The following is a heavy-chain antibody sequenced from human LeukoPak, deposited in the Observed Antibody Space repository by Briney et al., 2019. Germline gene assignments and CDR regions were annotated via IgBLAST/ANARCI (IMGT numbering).Heavy chain of an antibody. CDR2: ISGSGGST. V-gene: IGHV3-23*01. CDR3: AKAYFATVRGPFDY. D-gene: IGHD3-10*01. J-gene: IGHJ4*02. Sequence: GGSLRLSCAASGFTFSSYAMSWVRQAPGKELEWVSAISGSGGSTYYADSVKGRFTISRDNSKNTLYLQMNSLRAEDTAVYYCAKAYFATVRGPFDYWGQGTLVTVSS. CDR1: GFTFSSYA.